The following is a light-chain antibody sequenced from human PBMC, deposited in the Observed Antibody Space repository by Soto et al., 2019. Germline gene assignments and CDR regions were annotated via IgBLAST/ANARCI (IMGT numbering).Light chain of an antibody. J-gene: IGKJ5*01. CDR2: AAS. Sequence: DIQMTQSPSSLSASVGDRVTITCRASQDNSNYLAWYQQKPGEIPKLLIYAASTLQSGVPSRFSGSGSGTDFTLTISSLQPEDVATYYCQKYNSAPLTFGQGTRLEIK. CDR3: QKYNSAPLT. V-gene: IGKV1-27*01. CDR1: QDNSNY.